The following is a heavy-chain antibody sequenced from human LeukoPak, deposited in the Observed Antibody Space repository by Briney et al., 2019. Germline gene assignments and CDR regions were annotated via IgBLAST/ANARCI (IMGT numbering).Heavy chain of an antibody. J-gene: IGHJ3*02. CDR3: ARDLRTIVVVTAIDAFDI. D-gene: IGHD2-21*02. V-gene: IGHV3-21*01. Sequence: GGSLRLSCAASGFTFSSYSMNWVRQAPGKGLEWVSSISSSSSYIYYADSVKGRFTISRDNAKNSLSLQMNSLRAEDTAVYYCARDLRTIVVVTAIDAFDIWGQGTMVTVSS. CDR2: ISSSSSYI. CDR1: GFTFSSYS.